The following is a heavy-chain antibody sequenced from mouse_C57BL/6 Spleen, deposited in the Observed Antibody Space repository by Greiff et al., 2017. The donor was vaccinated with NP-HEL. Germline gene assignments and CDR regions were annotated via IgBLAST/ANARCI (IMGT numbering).Heavy chain of an antibody. CDR2: IHPNSGST. J-gene: IGHJ1*03. Sequence: VQLQQPGAELVKPGASVKLSCKASGYTFTSYWMHWVKQRPGQGLEWIGMIHPNSGSTNYNEKFKSKATLTVDKSSSTAYMQLSSLTSEDSAVYYCARYHYYGSSDWYFDVWGTGTTATVSS. D-gene: IGHD1-1*01. CDR1: GYTFTSYW. V-gene: IGHV1-64*01. CDR3: ARYHYYGSSDWYFDV.